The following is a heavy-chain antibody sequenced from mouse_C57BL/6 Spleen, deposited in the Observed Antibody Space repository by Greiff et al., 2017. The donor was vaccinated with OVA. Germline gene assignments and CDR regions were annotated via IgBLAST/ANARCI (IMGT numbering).Heavy chain of an antibody. Sequence: VQLQQPGAELVKPGASVKLSCKASGYTFTSYWMQWVKQRPGQGLEWIGEIDPSDSYTNYNQKFKGKATLTVDTSSSTAYMQHSSLASEDSAVYYCAGGFDYWGQGTTLTVSS. CDR2: IDPSDSYT. CDR3: AGGFDY. CDR1: GYTFTSYW. J-gene: IGHJ2*01. V-gene: IGHV1-50*01.